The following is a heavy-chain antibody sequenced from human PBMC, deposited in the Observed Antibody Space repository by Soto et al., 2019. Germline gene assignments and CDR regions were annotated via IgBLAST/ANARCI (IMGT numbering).Heavy chain of an antibody. CDR3: ARGGAAAGINQPYYYYYGMDV. D-gene: IGHD6-13*01. CDR2: INHSGST. V-gene: IGHV4-34*01. CDR1: GGSFSGYY. Sequence: SETLSLTCAVYGGSFSGYYWSWIRQPPGKGLEWIGEINHSGSTNYNPSLKSRVTISVDTSKNQFSLKLSSMTAADTAVYYCARGGAAAGINQPYYYYYGMDVWGQGTTVTVSS. J-gene: IGHJ6*02.